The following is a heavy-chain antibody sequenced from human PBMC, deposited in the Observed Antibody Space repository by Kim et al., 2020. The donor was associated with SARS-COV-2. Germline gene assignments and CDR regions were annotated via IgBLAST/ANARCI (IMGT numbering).Heavy chain of an antibody. CDR3: STEQWKGHRRGSYYY. Sequence: GGSLRLSCAASGFTFSSNDMSWVRQAPGKGLEWVSAICSSGGTSYSDSFESRLTITTSNYNKTLYLQLNNLLTDDTTVYYYSTEQWKGHRRGSYYY. CDR2: ICSSGGT. J-gene: IGHJ6*01. D-gene: IGHD6-25*01. CDR1: GFTFSSND. V-gene: IGHV3-53*01.